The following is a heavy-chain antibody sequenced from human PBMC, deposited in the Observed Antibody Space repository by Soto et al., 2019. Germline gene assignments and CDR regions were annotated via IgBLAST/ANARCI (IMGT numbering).Heavy chain of an antibody. D-gene: IGHD3-10*01. Sequence: QVQLVESGGGVVQPGRSLRLYCAASGFTFSSYAMHWVRQAPGKGLEWVAVISYDGSNKYYADSVKGRFTISRDNSKKTLYLQMNSLRAEDTAVYYCARDRVLLWFGELGQDGNWFDPWGQGTLVTVCS. CDR3: ARDRVLLWFGELGQDGNWFDP. CDR1: GFTFSSYA. V-gene: IGHV3-30-3*01. CDR2: ISYDGSNK. J-gene: IGHJ5*02.